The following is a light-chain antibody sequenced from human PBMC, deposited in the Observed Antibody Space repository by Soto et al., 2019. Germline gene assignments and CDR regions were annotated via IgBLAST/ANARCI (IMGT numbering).Light chain of an antibody. V-gene: IGKV3-20*01. CDR2: GAS. CDR1: QSVSSSY. J-gene: IGKJ1*01. Sequence: EIGWTQSPGTLYFDPGERATLSCRARQSVSSSYLAWYQQKPGQAPRLLIYGASSRATGIPDRFSGSGSGTDFTLTISRLEPDDFAVYYFQQYGSSPWTFVQWTKVELK. CDR3: QQYGSSPWT.